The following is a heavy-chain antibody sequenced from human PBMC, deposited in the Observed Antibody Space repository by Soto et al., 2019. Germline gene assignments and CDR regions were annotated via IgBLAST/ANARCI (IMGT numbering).Heavy chain of an antibody. D-gene: IGHD3-3*01. CDR3: ARGPLENYDFWSGYWGSFDY. CDR2: TYYRSKWYN. V-gene: IGHV6-1*01. J-gene: IGHJ4*02. CDR1: GDSVSSNSAA. Sequence: SQTLSLPCAISGDSVSSNSAAWNWIRQSPSRGLEWLGRTYYRSKWYNDYAVSVKSRITINPDTSKNQFSLQLNSVTPEDTAVYYCARGPLENYDFWSGYWGSFDYWGQGTLVTVSS.